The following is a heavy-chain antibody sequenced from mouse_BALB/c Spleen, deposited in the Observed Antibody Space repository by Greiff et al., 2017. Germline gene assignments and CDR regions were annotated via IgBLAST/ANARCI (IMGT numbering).Heavy chain of an antibody. CDR1: EYEFPSHD. D-gene: IGHD2-1*01. CDR3: ARQEGYYGQPYYFDY. CDR2: INSDGGST. J-gene: IGHJ2*01. Sequence: EVMLVESGGGLVQPGESLKLSCESNEYEFPSHDMSWVRKTPEKRLELVAAINSDGGSTYYPDTMERRFIISRDNTKKTLYLQMSSLRSEDTALYYCARQEGYYGQPYYFDYWGQGTTLTVSS. V-gene: IGHV5-2*01.